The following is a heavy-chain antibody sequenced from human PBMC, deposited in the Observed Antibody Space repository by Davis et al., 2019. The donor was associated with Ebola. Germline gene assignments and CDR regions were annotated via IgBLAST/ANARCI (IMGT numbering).Heavy chain of an antibody. J-gene: IGHJ5*02. CDR1: GYTFTRYG. V-gene: IGHV1-18*01. Sequence: ASVKVSCKASGYTFTRYGISWVRQAPGQGLEWMGWISAYNGNTNYAQKLQGRVTMTTDTSTSTAYMELRSLRSDDTAVYYCATSSLWFGELGWFDPWGQGTLVTVSS. CDR3: ATSSLWFGELGWFDP. D-gene: IGHD3-10*01. CDR2: ISAYNGNT.